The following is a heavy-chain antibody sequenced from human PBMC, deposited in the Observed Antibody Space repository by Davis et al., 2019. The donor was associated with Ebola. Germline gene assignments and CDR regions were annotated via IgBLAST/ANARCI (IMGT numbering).Heavy chain of an antibody. J-gene: IGHJ6*02. V-gene: IGHV3-73*01. CDR1: GFTFSGSA. CDR2: IRSKANSYAT. Sequence: PGGSLRLSCAASGFTFSGSAMHWVRQASGKGLEWVGRIRSKANSYATAYAASVKGRFTISRDDSKNTAYLQMNSLKTEDTAVYYCARDPQPKGKYSYGPYYYYYYGMDVWGQGTTVTVSS. CDR3: ARDPQPKGKYSYGPYYYYYYGMDV. D-gene: IGHD5-18*01.